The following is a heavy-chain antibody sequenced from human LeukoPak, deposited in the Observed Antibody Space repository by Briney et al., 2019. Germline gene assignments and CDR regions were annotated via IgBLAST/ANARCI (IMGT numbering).Heavy chain of an antibody. CDR3: ARARVAAAGRVWVYYYGMDV. J-gene: IGHJ6*02. CDR2: IIPVFGTA. D-gene: IGHD6-13*01. Sequence: EASVKVSCKASGATFTTYAIIWVRQAPGQGLEWMGGIIPVFGTANYAQRFQGRVTITTDESTSTAYMELTSLRSDDTAVYYCARARVAAAGRVWVYYYGMDVWGQGTTVTVSS. CDR1: GATFTTYA. V-gene: IGHV1-69*05.